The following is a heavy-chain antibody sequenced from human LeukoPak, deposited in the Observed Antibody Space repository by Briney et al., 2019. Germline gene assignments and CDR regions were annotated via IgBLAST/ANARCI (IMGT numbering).Heavy chain of an antibody. J-gene: IGHJ4*02. CDR2: IYYSGST. CDR1: GGSISSGDYY. Sequence: SETLSLTCTVSGGSISSGDYYWSWIRQPPGKGLEGIGYIYYSGSTYYNPSLKSRVTISVDTSKNQFSLKLSSVTAADTAVYYCARENPENVDIVATINNGYFDYWGQGTLVTVSS. D-gene: IGHD5-12*01. CDR3: ARENPENVDIVATINNGYFDY. V-gene: IGHV4-30-4*01.